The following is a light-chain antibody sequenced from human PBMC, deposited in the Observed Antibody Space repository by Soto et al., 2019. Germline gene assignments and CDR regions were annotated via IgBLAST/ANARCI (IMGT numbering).Light chain of an antibody. CDR2: WAS. V-gene: IGKV4-1*01. CDR3: HQYYSTPST. Sequence: DIVMTQSPDSLAVSLGESATINCKSSQSVLYRSNNKNYLAWYQQKPGQPPKLLIYWASTRESGVPDRFSGRVSGTDFTLTISRLQAEDVAVYYCHQYYSTPSTFGQGTKLEIK. J-gene: IGKJ2*01. CDR1: QSVLYRSNNKNY.